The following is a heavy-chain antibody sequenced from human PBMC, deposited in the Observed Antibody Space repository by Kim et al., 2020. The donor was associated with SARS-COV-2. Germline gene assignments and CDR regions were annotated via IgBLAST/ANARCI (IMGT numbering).Heavy chain of an antibody. CDR3: ARTRGNYDFWSGHVSHYMDV. V-gene: IGHV5-51*01. CDR2: IYPGDSDT. D-gene: IGHD3-3*01. Sequence: GESLKISCKGSGYSFTSYWIGWVRQMPGKGLEWMGIIYPGDSDTRYSPSFQGQVTISADKSISTAYLQWSSLKASDTAMYYCARTRGNYDFWSGHVSHYMDVWGKGTTVTVSS. CDR1: GYSFTSYW. J-gene: IGHJ6*03.